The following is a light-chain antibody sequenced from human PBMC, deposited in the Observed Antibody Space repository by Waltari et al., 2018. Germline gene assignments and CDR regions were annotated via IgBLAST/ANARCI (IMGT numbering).Light chain of an antibody. CDR1: SSYIGGYNY. J-gene: IGLJ3*02. V-gene: IGLV2-8*01. CDR3: SSYAGTTWV. CDR2: AVT. Sequence: QSALTQPPSASGSPGPSVTISCTGTSSYIGGYNYVSWYQQHPGKAPKLMIYAVTKRPSGVPDRFSGSKSGNTASLTVSGLQAEDEADYYCSSYAGTTWVFGGGTKLTVL.